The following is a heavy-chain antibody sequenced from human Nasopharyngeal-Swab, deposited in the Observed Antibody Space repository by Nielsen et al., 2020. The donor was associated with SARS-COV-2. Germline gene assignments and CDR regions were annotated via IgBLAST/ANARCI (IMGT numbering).Heavy chain of an antibody. V-gene: IGHV1-8*01. CDR1: GYTFTSND. Sequence: ASVQVSCKASGYTFTSNDINWVRQATGKGLEWMGWMNPHIGNTGYAQKFQGRVTMARNTSISTAYMELNSLRSEDTAVYYCARGVGGYFDLWGRGTLVTVSS. CDR2: MNPHIGNT. CDR3: ARGVGGYFDL. D-gene: IGHD1-26*01. J-gene: IGHJ2*01.